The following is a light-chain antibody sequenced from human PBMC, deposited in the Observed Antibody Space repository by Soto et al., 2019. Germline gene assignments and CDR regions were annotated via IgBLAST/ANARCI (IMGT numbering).Light chain of an antibody. J-gene: IGKJ1*01. CDR2: GAS. CDR1: QSVSSSY. CDR3: QQYGSHGT. Sequence: EIVLTQSPCTLSLSPGERATLSCRASQSVSSSYLAWYQQKPGQAPRLLIYGASSRATGIPDRFSGSGSGTDFTLTISRLEPEDFAVYYCQQYGSHGTFGQGTKVDIK. V-gene: IGKV3-20*01.